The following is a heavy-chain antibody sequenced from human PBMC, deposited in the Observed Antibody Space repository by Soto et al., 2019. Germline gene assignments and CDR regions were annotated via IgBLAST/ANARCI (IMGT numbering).Heavy chain of an antibody. CDR1: GYTFTSYA. V-gene: IGHV1-3*01. D-gene: IGHD3-10*01. CDR2: INAGNGNT. J-gene: IGHJ6*02. CDR3: ARDLVPSGYYFYGMDV. Sequence: QVQLVQSGAEVKKPGASVKVSCKASGYTFTSYAMHWVRQAPGQRLEWMGWINAGNGNTKYSQKFQGRVTITRDTSARTVNMEQSSRRSEDTAVYYCARDLVPSGYYFYGMDVWGQGTTVTVSS.